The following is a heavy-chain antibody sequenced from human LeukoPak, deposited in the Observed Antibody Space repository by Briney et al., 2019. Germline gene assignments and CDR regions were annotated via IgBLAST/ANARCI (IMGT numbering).Heavy chain of an antibody. CDR1: GGSISSGGYS. J-gene: IGHJ3*02. Sequence: PSETLSLTCTVSGGSISSGGYSWSWIRQPPGKGLEWIGYIYHSGSTYYNPSLKSRVTISVDRSKNQLSLKLSSVTAADTAVYYCASAGGFDAFDIWGQGTMVTVSS. V-gene: IGHV4-30-2*01. CDR2: IYHSGST. CDR3: ASAGGFDAFDI.